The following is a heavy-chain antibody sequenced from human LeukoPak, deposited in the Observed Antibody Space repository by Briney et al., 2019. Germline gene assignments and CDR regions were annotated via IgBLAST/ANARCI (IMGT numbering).Heavy chain of an antibody. Sequence: PSETLSLTCTVSGGSISSYYWSWIRQPPGKGLEWIGYIYYSGSTNYNPSLKSRVTISVDTSKNQFSLKLSSVTAADTAVYYCARASHRSHDTIYGMDVWGRGTTVIVSS. CDR2: IYYSGST. CDR3: ARASHRSHDTIYGMDV. CDR1: GGSISSYY. J-gene: IGHJ6*02. D-gene: IGHD3-9*01. V-gene: IGHV4-59*08.